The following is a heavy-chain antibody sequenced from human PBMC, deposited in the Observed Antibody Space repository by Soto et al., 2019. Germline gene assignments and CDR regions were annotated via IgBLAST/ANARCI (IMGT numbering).Heavy chain of an antibody. CDR2: IYSSGDT. Sequence: QMQLQESGPGLVKPSETLSLTCTVSGGSIRDYYWTWIRQPAGKGLEWIGRIYSSGDTFYNPSLTRRVTMSVDMSKNQFSLNLSSVTAADTAVYYCAREPLSPLGGSGSYLMLDFCGHVILVTVAP. V-gene: IGHV4-4*07. J-gene: IGHJ4*01. D-gene: IGHD3-10*01. CDR3: AREPLSPLGGSGSYLMLDF. CDR1: GGSIRDYY.